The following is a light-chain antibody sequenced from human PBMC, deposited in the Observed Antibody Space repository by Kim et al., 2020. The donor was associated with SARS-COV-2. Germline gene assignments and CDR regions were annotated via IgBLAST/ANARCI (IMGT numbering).Light chain of an antibody. CDR3: ATWNDRVSGPI. CDR2: RNN. Sequence: ELTQPPSVSATPGQSVTISCSGSSSNIGNNFVYWYQHLPGTAPKVLIYRNNQRPSGVPDRFSGSKSGASASLTISGLRSEDEANYYCATWNDRVSGPIFGGGTQLTVL. CDR1: SSNIGNNF. V-gene: IGLV1-47*01. J-gene: IGLJ2*01.